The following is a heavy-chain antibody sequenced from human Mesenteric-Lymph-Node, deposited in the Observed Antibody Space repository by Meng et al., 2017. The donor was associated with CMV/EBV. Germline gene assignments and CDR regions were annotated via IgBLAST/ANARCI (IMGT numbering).Heavy chain of an antibody. Sequence: GESLKISCAASGFTFSDYYMSWIRQAPGKGLEWVSYISSSGSTIYYADSVKGRFTISRDNAKNSLYLQMNSLRAEDTAVYYCARDQGSGSSNGDGFDYWGQGTLVTVSS. CDR1: GFTFSDYY. J-gene: IGHJ4*02. V-gene: IGHV3-11*04. CDR3: ARDQGSGSSNGDGFDY. CDR2: ISSSGSTI. D-gene: IGHD1-26*01.